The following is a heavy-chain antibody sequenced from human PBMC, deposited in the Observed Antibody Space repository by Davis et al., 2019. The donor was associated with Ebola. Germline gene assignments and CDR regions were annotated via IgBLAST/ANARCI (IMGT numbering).Heavy chain of an antibody. V-gene: IGHV3-7*03. J-gene: IGHJ5*02. D-gene: IGHD3-10*01. CDR3: ARDTIYGFGFDP. CDR1: GFTFSSYW. Sequence: GESLKISCAASGFTFSSYWMSWVRQAPGKGLEWVANIKQDGSEKYYVDSVKGRFTISRDNAKNSLYLQMNSLRAEDTAVYYCARDTIYGFGFDPWGQGTLVTVSS. CDR2: IKQDGSEK.